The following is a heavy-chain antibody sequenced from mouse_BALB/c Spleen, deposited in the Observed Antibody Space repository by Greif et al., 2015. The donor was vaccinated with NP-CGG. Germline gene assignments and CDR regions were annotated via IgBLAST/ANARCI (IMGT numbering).Heavy chain of an antibody. Sequence: DVQLVESGGGLVKPGGSLKLSCAASGFTFSNYYMYWVRQTPEKRLEWVATISDGGSYTYYPDSVKGRFTISRDNAKNNLCLQMSSLKSEDTAMYYCARDGNYWYFDVWGAGTTVTVSS. J-gene: IGHJ1*01. D-gene: IGHD2-1*01. CDR1: GFTFSNYY. CDR2: ISDGGSYT. V-gene: IGHV5-4*02. CDR3: ARDGNYWYFDV.